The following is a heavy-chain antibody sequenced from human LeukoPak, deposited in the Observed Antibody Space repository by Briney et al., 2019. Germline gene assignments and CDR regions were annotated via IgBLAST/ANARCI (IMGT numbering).Heavy chain of an antibody. CDR2: ISGSGGST. CDR3: ANLPSGADTYYYYGMDV. V-gene: IGHV3-23*01. D-gene: IGHD3-10*01. CDR1: GFTFSSYA. J-gene: IGHJ6*02. Sequence: GASLRLSCAASGFTFSSYAMSWVRQAPGKGLEWVSAISGSGGSTYYADSVKGRFTISRGNSNNTLYLQMNSLRAEDTAVYYCANLPSGADTYYYYGMDVWGQGTTVTVSS.